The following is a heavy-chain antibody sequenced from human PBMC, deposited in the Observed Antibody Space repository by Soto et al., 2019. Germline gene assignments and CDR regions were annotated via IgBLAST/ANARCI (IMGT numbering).Heavy chain of an antibody. V-gene: IGHV3-21*01. D-gene: IGHD6-13*01. CDR2: ITDRSHTG. CDR1: GFTFSVYS. CDR3: ARFATPTCTWYWFDP. J-gene: IGHJ5*02. Sequence: GGSLRLSCAASGFTFSVYSIAWGSQATAKGLAWDSSITDRSHTGYADSVKGRFTASRDNANNSVHLQMNSLRAEDTAGYYCARFATPTCTWYWFDPRGQGTLVTVSS.